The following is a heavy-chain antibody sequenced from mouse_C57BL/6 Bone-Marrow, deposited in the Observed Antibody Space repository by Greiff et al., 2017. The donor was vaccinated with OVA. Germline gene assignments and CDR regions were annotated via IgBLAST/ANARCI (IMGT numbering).Heavy chain of an antibody. J-gene: IGHJ3*01. Sequence: QVQLKQSGPELVKPGASVKISCKASGSAFSSSWMNWVKQRPGKGLEWIGRIYPGDGATNYNGKFKGKATLTADKSSSTAYMQLSSLTSEDSAVYFCARGDNSSNFAYWGRGTPVTVSA. V-gene: IGHV1-82*01. CDR2: IYPGDGAT. CDR1: GSAFSSSW. CDR3: ARGDNSSNFAY. D-gene: IGHD2-5*01.